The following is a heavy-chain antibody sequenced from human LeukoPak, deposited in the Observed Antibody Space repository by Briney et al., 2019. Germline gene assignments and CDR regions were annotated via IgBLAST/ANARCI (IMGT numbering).Heavy chain of an antibody. CDR2: SSGDGRTT. Sequence: GGSLRLSCEASGFTFRSYEMNWVRQAPGKGLEWVSYSSGDGRTTYYADSVKGRFTISRDSGTNSLYLQMNSLRAEDTAVYYCARGDGVATRYYYGLDVWGQGTTVTVSS. J-gene: IGHJ6*02. CDR3: ARGDGVATRYYYGLDV. V-gene: IGHV3-48*03. CDR1: GFTFRSYE. D-gene: IGHD5-12*01.